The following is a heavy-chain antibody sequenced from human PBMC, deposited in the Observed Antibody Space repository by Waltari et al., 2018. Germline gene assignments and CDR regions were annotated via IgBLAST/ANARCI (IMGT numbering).Heavy chain of an antibody. V-gene: IGHV3-30*04. D-gene: IGHD3-22*01. J-gene: IGHJ6*02. CDR2: ISYNVINR. CDR3: ARDYCDRPNCQGMDV. Sequence: WVSHAQVKVLEWVAVISYNVINRYYEDCAKGRFTISRDNSKTTLYLQMSSLRPEDTAEYYCARDYCDRPNCQGMDVWGQGTTVTVPS.